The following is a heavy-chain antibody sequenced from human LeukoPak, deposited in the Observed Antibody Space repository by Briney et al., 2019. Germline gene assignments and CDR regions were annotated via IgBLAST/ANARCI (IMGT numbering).Heavy chain of an antibody. Sequence: VASVKVSCKASGYTFTSYDINWVRQTTGQGLEWMGWMNPNSGNTGYAQKFQGRVTMTRNTSISTAYMELSSLRSEDTAVYYCARVLPIVGATSLEEGFDYWGQGTLVTVSS. J-gene: IGHJ4*02. D-gene: IGHD1-26*01. CDR3: ARVLPIVGATSLEEGFDY. CDR2: MNPNSGNT. CDR1: GYTFTSYD. V-gene: IGHV1-8*01.